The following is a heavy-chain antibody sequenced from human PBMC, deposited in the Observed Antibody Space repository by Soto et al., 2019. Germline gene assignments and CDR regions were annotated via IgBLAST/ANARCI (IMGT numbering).Heavy chain of an antibody. D-gene: IGHD2-2*01. Sequence: QVQLQQWGAGLLKPSETLSLTCAVYGGSFSGYYWSWIRQPPGKGLEWIGENNHSGSTNYNPSLKSRVTISVDTSKNQFSLKLSSVTAADTAVYYCARGLRYCSSTSCYARYYYMDVWGKGTTVTVSS. CDR1: GGSFSGYY. CDR3: ARGLRYCSSTSCYARYYYMDV. J-gene: IGHJ6*03. CDR2: NNHSGST. V-gene: IGHV4-34*01.